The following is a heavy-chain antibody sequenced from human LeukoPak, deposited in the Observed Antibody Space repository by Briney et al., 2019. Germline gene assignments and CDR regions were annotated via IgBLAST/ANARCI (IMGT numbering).Heavy chain of an antibody. V-gene: IGHV5-51*01. J-gene: IGHJ4*02. CDR1: GYNFTPYW. CDR3: ARGLLGLYYFDY. D-gene: IGHD7-27*01. CDR2: TFAGYSYT. Sequence: GESLKISCQSSGYNFTPYWIVWVRQMPGKGLEWMGITFAGYSYTIYSPSFQGQVTISVDKSISTAYLQWSSLKASDTAMYYCARGLLGLYYFDYWGQGTLVTVSS.